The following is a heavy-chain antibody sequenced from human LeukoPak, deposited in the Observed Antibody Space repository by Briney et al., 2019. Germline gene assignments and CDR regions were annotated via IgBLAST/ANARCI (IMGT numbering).Heavy chain of an antibody. D-gene: IGHD1/OR15-1a*01. J-gene: IGHJ4*02. CDR2: IYYSGST. V-gene: IGHV4-59*01. CDR3: ARKQGDY. CDR1: GDSITSYY. Sequence: SETLSLTCTVSGDSITSYYWTWIRQPPGPGLEWIGYIYYSGSTNYNPSLKSRVTISVDTSKNQFSLRLSSVTAADTAVYYCARKQGDYWGQGTLVTVSS.